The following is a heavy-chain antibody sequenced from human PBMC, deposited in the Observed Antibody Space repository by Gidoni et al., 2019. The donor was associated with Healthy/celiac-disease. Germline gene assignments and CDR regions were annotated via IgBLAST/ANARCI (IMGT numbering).Heavy chain of an antibody. CDR3: AKYLLRYFDWLPPFDY. Sequence: LEWVSAISGSGGSTYYADSVKGRFTISRDNSKNTLYLQMNSLRAEDTAVYCCAKYLLRYFDWLPPFDYWGQGTLVTVSS. V-gene: IGHV3-23*01. J-gene: IGHJ4*02. D-gene: IGHD3-9*01. CDR2: ISGSGGST.